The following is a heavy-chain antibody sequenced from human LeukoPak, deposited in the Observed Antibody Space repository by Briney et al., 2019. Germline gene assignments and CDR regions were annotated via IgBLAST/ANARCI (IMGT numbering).Heavy chain of an antibody. J-gene: IGHJ4*02. V-gene: IGHV3-23*01. CDR2: FSGSGGNT. Sequence: GGSLRLSCAASGFTFSSYAMSWVRQAPGKGLEWVSTFSGSGGNTYYADSVKGRFTISRDNSKNTLYLQMNSLRAEDTAVYYCARQTGSVVGATTLDYWGQGTLVTVSS. CDR1: GFTFSSYA. CDR3: ARQTGSVVGATTLDY. D-gene: IGHD1-26*01.